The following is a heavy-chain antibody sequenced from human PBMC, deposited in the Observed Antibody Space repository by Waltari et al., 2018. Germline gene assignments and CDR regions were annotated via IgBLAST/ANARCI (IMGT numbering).Heavy chain of an antibody. J-gene: IGHJ4*02. V-gene: IGHV3-23*01. CDR2: ISGSGGST. CDR1: GFTFSSYA. CDR3: AIYYDSSGYYY. Sequence: EVQLLESGGGWVQPGGSLSLSCAASGFTFSSYALSWVRQAPGKGLEWVSAISGSGGSTYYADSVKGRFTISRDNSKNTLYLQMNSLRAEDTAVYYCAIYYDSSGYYYWGQGTLVTVSS. D-gene: IGHD3-22*01.